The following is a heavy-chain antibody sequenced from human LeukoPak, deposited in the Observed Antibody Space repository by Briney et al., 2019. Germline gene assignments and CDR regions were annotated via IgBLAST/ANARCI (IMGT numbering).Heavy chain of an antibody. J-gene: IGHJ4*02. CDR2: INHSGST. CDR1: GGSFSGYY. CDR3: ARQEGSGGYDYGFDY. D-gene: IGHD5-12*01. Sequence: SETLSLTCAVYGGSFSGYYWSWIRQPPGKGLEWIGEINHSGSTNYNPSLKSRVTISVDTSKNQFSLKLTSVTAADTAVYYCARQEGSGGYDYGFDYWGQGTLVTVSS. V-gene: IGHV4-34*01.